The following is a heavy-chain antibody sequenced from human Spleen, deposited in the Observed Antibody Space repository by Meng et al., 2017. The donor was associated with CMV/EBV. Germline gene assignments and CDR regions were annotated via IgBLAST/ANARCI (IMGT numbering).Heavy chain of an antibody. CDR1: GGSISSSSYY. Sequence: SETLSLTCTVSGGSISSSSYYWGWIRQPPGKGLEWIGSIYYSGNTYYNPSLKSRVTISVDTSKNQFSLKLNSVTAADTAVYYCARETMILVVDYWGQGTLVTVSS. V-gene: IGHV4-39*07. CDR3: ARETMILVVDY. J-gene: IGHJ4*02. D-gene: IGHD3-22*01. CDR2: IYYSGNT.